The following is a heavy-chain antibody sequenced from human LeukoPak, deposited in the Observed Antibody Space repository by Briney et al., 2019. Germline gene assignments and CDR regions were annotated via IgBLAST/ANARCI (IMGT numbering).Heavy chain of an antibody. J-gene: IGHJ4*02. CDR3: AKKAAASAADY. Sequence: SGTLSLTCAVSGGSISRGNWWSWVRRPPGKGPEWIGEIYHSGNTNYNPSLKSRVTISVDKSKNQFSLKLSSVTAADTAVYYCAKKAAASAADYWGQGTLVTVSS. CDR2: IYHSGNT. D-gene: IGHD6-13*01. CDR1: GGSISRGNW. V-gene: IGHV4-4*02.